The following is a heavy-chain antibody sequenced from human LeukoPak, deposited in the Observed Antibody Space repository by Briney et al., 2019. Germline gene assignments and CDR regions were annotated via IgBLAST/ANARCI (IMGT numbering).Heavy chain of an antibody. CDR1: GFTFSSYA. CDR2: ISGSGGST. D-gene: IGHD5-12*01. Sequence: GGSLRLSCAASGFTFSSYAMSWVRQAPGKGLGWVSAISGSGGSTYYADSVKGRFTISRDNSKNTLYLQMNSLRAEDTAVYYCAKDLGYQSYYYYGMDVWGQGTTVTVSS. V-gene: IGHV3-23*01. CDR3: AKDLGYQSYYYYGMDV. J-gene: IGHJ6*02.